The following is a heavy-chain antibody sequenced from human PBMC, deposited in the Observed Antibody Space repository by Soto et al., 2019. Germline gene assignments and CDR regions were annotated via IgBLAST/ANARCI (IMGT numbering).Heavy chain of an antibody. CDR1: GDSLSYYW. J-gene: IGHJ5*02. CDR3: ATLRDPFTWFDT. CDR2: IYPGDSDT. V-gene: IGHV5-51*01. Sequence: PGESLKISCKVSGDSLSYYWIGWVRQMPGKGLEWMGIIYPGDSDTRYSPSFQGQVTISADKSISTAYLQWSSLKASDTAMYFCATLRDPFTWFDTWGQGTLVTVSS.